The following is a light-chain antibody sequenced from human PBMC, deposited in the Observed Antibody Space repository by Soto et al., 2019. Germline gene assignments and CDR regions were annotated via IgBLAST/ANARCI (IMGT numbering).Light chain of an antibody. CDR1: KLGDKY. J-gene: IGLJ2*01. V-gene: IGLV3-1*01. Sequence: SYELTQPPSVSVSPGQTASITCSGDKLGDKYACWYQQKPGQSPVLVIYQDSKRPSGIPERFSGSNSGNTATLTISGTQAIEEADYYCQAWDSSTPVVFGGGTKLTVL. CDR2: QDS. CDR3: QAWDSSTPVV.